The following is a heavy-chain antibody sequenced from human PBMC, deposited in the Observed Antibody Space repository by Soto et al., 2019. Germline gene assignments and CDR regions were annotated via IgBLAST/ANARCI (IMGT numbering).Heavy chain of an antibody. D-gene: IGHD5-18*01. J-gene: IGHJ4*02. Sequence: LRLSCAASGFTFSSYWMHWVRQAPGKGLVWVSRINSDGSSTSYADSVKGRFTISRDNAKNTLYLQMNSLRAEDTAVYYCARDFGTAMVRFDYWGQGTLVTVSS. CDR3: ARDFGTAMVRFDY. V-gene: IGHV3-74*01. CDR1: GFTFSSYW. CDR2: INSDGSST.